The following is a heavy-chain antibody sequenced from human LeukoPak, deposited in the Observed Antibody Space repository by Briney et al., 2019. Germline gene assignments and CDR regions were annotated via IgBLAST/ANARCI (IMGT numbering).Heavy chain of an antibody. CDR1: GGSFSGYY. Sequence: PSETLSLTCAVYGGSFSGYYWSWIRQPPGKGLEWIGEINHSGSTNYNPSLKSRVTISVDTSKNQFSLKLSSVTAADTAVYYCASSSDTAMVIDYWGQGTLVTVSS. CDR2: INHSGST. D-gene: IGHD5-18*01. J-gene: IGHJ4*02. CDR3: ASSSDTAMVIDY. V-gene: IGHV4-34*01.